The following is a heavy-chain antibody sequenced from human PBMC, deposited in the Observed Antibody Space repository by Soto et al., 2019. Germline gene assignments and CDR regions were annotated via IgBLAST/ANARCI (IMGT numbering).Heavy chain of an antibody. D-gene: IGHD3-9*01. CDR2: MYFSGFYSGST. J-gene: IGHJ4*02. Sequence: PSETLSLTCTVSVGSMSSSSYYWGWILQPPGKGLEWIANMYFSGFYSGSTSYNPSLKSRVTISVDTSKNQFSLQVSSVTAADTAVYYCARGFDILTFGFCLDYWGQGTLVTVSS. CDR3: ARGFDILTFGFCLDY. CDR1: VGSMSSSSYY. V-gene: IGHV4-39*01.